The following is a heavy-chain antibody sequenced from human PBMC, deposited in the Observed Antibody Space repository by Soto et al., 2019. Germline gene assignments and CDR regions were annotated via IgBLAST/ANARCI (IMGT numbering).Heavy chain of an antibody. Sequence: SETLSLTCTVSGGSISNYYWSWIRQPPGKGLEWIGYMYYSGSTNYNPSLKSRVTISVDTSKNQFSLKLRSVTAADTAVYYCARAGAATLSDYWGQGTLVTSPQ. V-gene: IGHV4-59*01. CDR3: ARAGAATLSDY. D-gene: IGHD2-15*01. J-gene: IGHJ4*02. CDR1: GGSISNYY. CDR2: MYYSGST.